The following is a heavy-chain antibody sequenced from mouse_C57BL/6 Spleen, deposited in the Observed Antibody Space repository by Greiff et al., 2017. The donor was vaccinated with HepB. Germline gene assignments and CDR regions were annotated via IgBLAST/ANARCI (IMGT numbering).Heavy chain of an antibody. CDR1: GFTFSDYG. V-gene: IGHV5-17*01. D-gene: IGHD2-5*01. Sequence: EVQVVESGGGLVKPGGSLKLSCAASGFTFSDYGMHWVRQAPEKGLEWVAYISSGSSTIYYADTVKGRFTISRDNAKNTLFLQMTSLRSEDTAMYYCARTDYSNPWYFDVWGTGTTVTVSS. J-gene: IGHJ1*03. CDR2: ISSGSSTI. CDR3: ARTDYSNPWYFDV.